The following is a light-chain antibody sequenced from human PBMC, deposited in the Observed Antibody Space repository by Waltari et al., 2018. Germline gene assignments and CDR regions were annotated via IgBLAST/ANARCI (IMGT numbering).Light chain of an antibody. CDR2: EVK. CDR1: SDDIGRYNY. CDR3: SAYTTSNTLV. Sequence: QSALTQPASVSGSPGQSIPISCTGTSDDIGRYNYVSWYQLHPGKAPKLIIYEVKYRPSGVSSRFSGSRSANTASLTISGLQAEDEADYCCSAYTTSNTLVFGTGTYVTVL. J-gene: IGLJ1*01. V-gene: IGLV2-14*01.